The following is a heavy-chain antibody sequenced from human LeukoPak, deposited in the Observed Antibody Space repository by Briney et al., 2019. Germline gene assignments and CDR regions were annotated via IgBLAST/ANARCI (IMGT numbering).Heavy chain of an antibody. CDR1: GGSISNGIYY. D-gene: IGHD6-13*01. CDR3: AREPDGGSWYYYYYMDV. CDR2: IHYSGST. V-gene: IGHV4-39*07. Sequence: SETLSLTCSVSGGSISNGIYYWGWIRQPPGKGLEWIGSIHYSGSTYYNPSLKSRVIISVDTSKNQFSLKLSSVTAADTAVYYCAREPDGGSWYYYYYMDVWGKGTTVTVSS. J-gene: IGHJ6*03.